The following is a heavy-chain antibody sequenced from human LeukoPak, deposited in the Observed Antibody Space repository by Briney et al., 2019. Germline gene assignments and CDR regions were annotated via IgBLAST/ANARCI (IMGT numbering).Heavy chain of an antibody. J-gene: IGHJ2*01. Sequence: SETLSLTCTVSGGSISSTSYYWGSIRQPPGKGLEWIGSIYYSGSTYYNPSLKSRVTISVDTSKNQFSLELSSVTAADTAVYYCARSPAGVWYFDLWGRGTLVTVSS. CDR1: GGSISSTSYY. CDR3: ARSPAGVWYFDL. V-gene: IGHV4-39*01. D-gene: IGHD3-10*01. CDR2: IYYSGST.